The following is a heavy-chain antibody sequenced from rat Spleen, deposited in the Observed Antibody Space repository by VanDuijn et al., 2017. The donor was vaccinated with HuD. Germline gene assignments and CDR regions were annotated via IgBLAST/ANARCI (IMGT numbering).Heavy chain of an antibody. CDR2: ISSGGGGT. D-gene: IGHD5-1*01. Sequence: EVQLVESGGGLVQPGRSLKLSCAASGFTFSDYNMAWVRQAPKKGLEWVATISSGGGGTYYSDSVKGRFTISRDNGKSILYLEMDSLRSEDTATYYCARTGSWYFDYWGQGVMVTVSS. CDR1: GFTFSDYN. V-gene: IGHV5-7*01. CDR3: ARTGSWYFDY. J-gene: IGHJ2*01.